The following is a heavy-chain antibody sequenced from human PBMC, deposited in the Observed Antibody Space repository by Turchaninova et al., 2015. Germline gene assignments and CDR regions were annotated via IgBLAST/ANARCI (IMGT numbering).Heavy chain of an antibody. CDR1: GGSLTSYY. V-gene: IGHV4-59*08. CDR3: ARRDSSTWYLDY. D-gene: IGHD6-13*01. J-gene: IGHJ4*02. Sequence: VQLQESGPGLVKPSATLSLPCTVPGGSLTSYYWSWSRLPPGKGLEWIGYIYNNGITNYNPALKSRVTFSLDTSKNQFSLRLSSVTAADTAIYYCARRDSSTWYLDYWGQGTLVTVSS. CDR2: IYNNGIT.